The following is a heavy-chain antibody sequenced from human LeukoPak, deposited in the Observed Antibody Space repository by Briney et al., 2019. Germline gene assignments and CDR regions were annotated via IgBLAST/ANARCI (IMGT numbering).Heavy chain of an antibody. V-gene: IGHV3-23*01. D-gene: IGHD5-18*01. Sequence: AGSLRLSCAASGFTFSSNAMSWVRQAPGKGLEGVAAISGSGGSTYYADQGKGRFTISRKNSKNTLYLKMSSLRTEDTAAYYCVKDLRPWIQIWLNIEYWGQGTLVTVYS. CDR3: VKDLRPWIQIWLNIEY. J-gene: IGHJ4*02. CDR1: GFTFSSNA. CDR2: ISGSGGST.